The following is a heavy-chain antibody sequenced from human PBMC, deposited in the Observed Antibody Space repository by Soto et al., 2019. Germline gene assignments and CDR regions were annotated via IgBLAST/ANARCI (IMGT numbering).Heavy chain of an antibody. V-gene: IGHV3-21*01. CDR3: ARDRDGYNPVDY. D-gene: IGHD1-1*01. CDR1: GFIFSSYS. CDR2: ISSSGSHA. J-gene: IGHJ4*02. Sequence: EVQLVESGGGLVKPGGSLRLSCAASGFIFSSYSMNWVRQAPGKGLEWVSCISSSGSHAYYADSVKGRFTISRDNAKESLYLQMNSLRAEDTAVYYCARDRDGYNPVDYLGQGTLVTVSS.